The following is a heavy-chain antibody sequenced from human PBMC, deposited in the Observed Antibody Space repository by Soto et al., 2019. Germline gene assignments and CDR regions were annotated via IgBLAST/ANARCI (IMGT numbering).Heavy chain of an antibody. J-gene: IGHJ6*03. CDR1: GFTVSSYA. CDR3: AKALRFTFTTVYYMDV. D-gene: IGHD4-4*01. CDR2: ISGSGST. Sequence: EVQLLESGGGLVQPGGSLRLSCAASGFTVSSYAMSWVRQAPGKGLEWVSVISGSGSTYYADSVKGRLTISRDSSKNTVYLQMNSLRAEDTAVYYCAKALRFTFTTVYYMDVLCRGTTVTVSS. V-gene: IGHV3-23*01.